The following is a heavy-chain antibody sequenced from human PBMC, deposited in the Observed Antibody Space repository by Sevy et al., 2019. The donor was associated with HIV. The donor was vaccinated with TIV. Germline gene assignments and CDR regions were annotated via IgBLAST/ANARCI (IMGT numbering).Heavy chain of an antibody. Sequence: GGSLRLSCAASGFTFSSYGLSSYSMNWVRQAPGKGLEWVSSISSSSSYIFYADSVKGRFTISRDNAKNSVYLQMNSRRAEDTAVYYCARDRGVGTSSYGMDVWGQGTTVTVSS. CDR3: ARDRGVGTSSYGMDV. J-gene: IGHJ6*02. V-gene: IGHV3-21*01. CDR1: GFTFSSYGLSSYS. D-gene: IGHD1-26*01. CDR2: ISSSSSYI.